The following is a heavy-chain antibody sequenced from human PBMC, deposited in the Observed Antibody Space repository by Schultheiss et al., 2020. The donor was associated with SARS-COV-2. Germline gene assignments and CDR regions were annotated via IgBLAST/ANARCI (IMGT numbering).Heavy chain of an antibody. D-gene: IGHD1-14*01. CDR3: ARSGTRYYYYGMDV. CDR2: IYYSGST. Sequence: SETLSLTCAVYGGSFSGYYWSWIRQPPGKGLEWIGSIYYSGSTNYNPSLKSRVTMSVDTSKNQFSLKLSSVTAADTAVYYCARSGTRYYYYGMDVWGQGTTVTVSS. CDR1: GGSFSGYY. J-gene: IGHJ6*02. V-gene: IGHV4-34*01.